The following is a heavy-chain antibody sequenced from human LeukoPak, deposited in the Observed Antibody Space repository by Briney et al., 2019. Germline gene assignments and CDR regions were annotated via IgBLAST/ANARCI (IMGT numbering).Heavy chain of an antibody. CDR3: VKRGGGDHGLDV. CDR2: VSFDGRKT. Sequence: GGSLRLSCAASGFTFTNYGMHWVRQAPGKGPECVAVVSFDGRKTYYAGFAEGRFTISRDDSNNMVYLQMNSLRTEDTAVYHCVKRGGGDHGLDVWGQGTTVVVS. J-gene: IGHJ6*02. D-gene: IGHD2-21*02. CDR1: GFTFTNYG. V-gene: IGHV3-30*18.